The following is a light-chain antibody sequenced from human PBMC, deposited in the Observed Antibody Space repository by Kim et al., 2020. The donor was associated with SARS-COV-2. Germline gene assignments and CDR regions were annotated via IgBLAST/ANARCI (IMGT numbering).Light chain of an antibody. CDR1: SLRSYY. V-gene: IGLV3-19*01. CDR3: NSRDSSGNLWV. CDR2: GKN. J-gene: IGLJ3*02. Sequence: ALGPNVRITCQGHSLRSYYASWYQQMPGQAPVLVIYGKNNRPSGIPDRFSGSSSGNTASLTITGAQAEDEADYYCNSRDSSGNLWVFGGGTQLTVL.